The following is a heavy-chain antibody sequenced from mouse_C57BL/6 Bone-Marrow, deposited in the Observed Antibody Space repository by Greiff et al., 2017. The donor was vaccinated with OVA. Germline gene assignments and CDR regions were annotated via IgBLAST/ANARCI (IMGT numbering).Heavy chain of an antibody. Sequence: EVQLVESEGGLVQPGSSMKLSCTASGFTFSDYYMAWVRQVPEKGLEWVANINYDGSSTYYLDSLKSRFIISRDNAKNILYLQMSSLKSEDTATYYCARSDGYYAFFDYWGQGTTLTVSS. D-gene: IGHD2-3*01. CDR2: INYDGSST. CDR1: GFTFSDYY. J-gene: IGHJ2*01. V-gene: IGHV5-16*01. CDR3: ARSDGYYAFFDY.